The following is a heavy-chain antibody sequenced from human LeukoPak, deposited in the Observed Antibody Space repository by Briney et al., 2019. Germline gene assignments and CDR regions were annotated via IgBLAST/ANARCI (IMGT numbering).Heavy chain of an antibody. V-gene: IGHV3-21*01. CDR1: GFTFSRYS. Sequence: GGSLRLSCAASGFTFSRYSMNWVRQAPGEGLEWVSSISTSSSYIYYADSVKGRFAVSRDNAKNTLYLQMNSLRAEDTAVYYCVVVSYYYDTSGYVDSWGQGTLVTVSS. J-gene: IGHJ4*02. D-gene: IGHD3-22*01. CDR3: VVVSYYYDTSGYVDS. CDR2: ISTSSSYI.